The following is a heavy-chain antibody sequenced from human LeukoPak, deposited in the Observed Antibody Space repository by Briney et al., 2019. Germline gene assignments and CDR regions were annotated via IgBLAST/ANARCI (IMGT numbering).Heavy chain of an antibody. D-gene: IGHD2-21*02. Sequence: GGSLRLSCAASGFTFSSYAMSWVRQAPGKGLEWVSAISSSGGSTYYADSVKGRFTISRDNSKNTLYLQMNSLRAEDTAVYYCAKVPLVTAFKYLDYWGQGTLVTVSS. CDR2: ISSSGGST. CDR1: GFTFSSYA. CDR3: AKVPLVTAFKYLDY. V-gene: IGHV3-23*01. J-gene: IGHJ4*02.